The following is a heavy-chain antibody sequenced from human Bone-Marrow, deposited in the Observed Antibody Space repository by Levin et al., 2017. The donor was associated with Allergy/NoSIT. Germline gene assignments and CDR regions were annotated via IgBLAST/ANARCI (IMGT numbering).Heavy chain of an antibody. D-gene: IGHD3-22*01. CDR3: AKDPRSMYYYDSSGWSPAYYFAY. CDR2: ISGSGGST. Sequence: GESLKISCAASGFTFSSYAMSWVRQAPGKGLEWVSAISGSGGSTYYADSVKGRFTISRDNSKNTLYLQMNSLRAEDTAVYYCAKDPRSMYYYDSSGWSPAYYFAYWGQGTLVTVSS. V-gene: IGHV3-23*01. J-gene: IGHJ4*02. CDR1: GFTFSSYA.